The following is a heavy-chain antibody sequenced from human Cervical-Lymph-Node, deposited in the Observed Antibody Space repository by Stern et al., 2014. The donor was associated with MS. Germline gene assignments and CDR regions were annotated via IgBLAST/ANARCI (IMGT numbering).Heavy chain of an antibody. CDR2: INHSGST. CDR3: ASPYSSSWYYYYGMDV. CDR1: GGSFSGYY. J-gene: IGHJ6*02. Sequence: QVQLQQWGAGLLKPSETLSLTCAVYGGSFSGYYWSWIRQPPGKGLEWIGEINHSGSTNYNPSLKSRVTISVDTSKNQFSLKLSSVTAADTAVYYCASPYSSSWYYYYGMDVWGQGTTVTVSS. D-gene: IGHD6-13*01. V-gene: IGHV4-34*01.